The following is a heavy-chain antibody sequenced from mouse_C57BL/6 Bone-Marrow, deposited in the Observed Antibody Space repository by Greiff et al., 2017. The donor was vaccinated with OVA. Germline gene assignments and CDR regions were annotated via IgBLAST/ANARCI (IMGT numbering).Heavy chain of an antibody. D-gene: IGHD1-1*01. V-gene: IGHV1-81*01. J-gene: IGHJ1*03. Sequence: QVQLQQSGAELARPGASVKLSCKASGYTFTSYGISWVKQRTGQGLEWIGEIYPRSGNTYYNEKFKGKATLTADKSSSTAYMELRSLTSEDSAVYFCAKGDYYGSSYEYFDVWGTGTTVTVSS. CDR1: GYTFTSYG. CDR2: IYPRSGNT. CDR3: AKGDYYGSSYEYFDV.